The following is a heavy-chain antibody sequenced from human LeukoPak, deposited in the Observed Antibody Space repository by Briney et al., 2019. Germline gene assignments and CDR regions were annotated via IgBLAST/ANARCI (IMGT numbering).Heavy chain of an antibody. CDR2: EK. CDR3: SRGDDFSGDS. J-gene: IGHJ5*01. Sequence: EKYHVDSVKGRFTIFRDNARNLLYLQMSSLRADDTAVYYCSRGDDFSGDSWGQGTLVTASS. V-gene: IGHV3-7*04. D-gene: IGHD2-21*02.